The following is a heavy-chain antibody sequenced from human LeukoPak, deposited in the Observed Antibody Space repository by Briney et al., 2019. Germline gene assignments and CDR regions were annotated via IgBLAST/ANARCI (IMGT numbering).Heavy chain of an antibody. CDR3: ARAASGYSYGYYFDY. CDR2: IYYSGST. J-gene: IGHJ4*02. Sequence: SETLSLTCTVSGGSISSYYWSWIRQPPGKGLEWIGYIYYSGSTNYNPSLKSRVTISVDTSKNQFSLKLNSVTAADSAVYYCARAASGYSYGYYFDYWGQGTLVTVSS. D-gene: IGHD5-18*01. V-gene: IGHV4-59*08. CDR1: GGSISSYY.